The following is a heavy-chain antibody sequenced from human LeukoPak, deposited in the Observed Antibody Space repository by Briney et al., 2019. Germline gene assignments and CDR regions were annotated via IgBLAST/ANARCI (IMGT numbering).Heavy chain of an antibody. V-gene: IGHV3-15*01. D-gene: IGHD2/OR15-2a*01. CDR2: IKSNADGGTP. CDR1: GFSFMNAW. J-gene: IGHJ4*02. CDR3: TTFYHEYSPY. Sequence: GGPLRLSCAASGFSFMNAWMIWVRQAPGKGLEWVGRIKSNADGGTPDYAAPARGRFTISRDDSKNTLYLQMNSLKTEDTAVYYCTTFYHEYSPYWGRGTLVTVSS.